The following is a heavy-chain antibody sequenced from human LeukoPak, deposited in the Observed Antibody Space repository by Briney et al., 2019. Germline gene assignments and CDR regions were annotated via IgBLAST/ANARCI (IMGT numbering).Heavy chain of an antibody. J-gene: IGHJ5*02. D-gene: IGHD3-10*01. CDR3: ARHGSVRSPLGP. Sequence: PSETLSLTCTVSGGSISSYYWSWLRQPPRKGLEWIGYIYATGSTNYNPSLKSRVTISVDTSKNQFSLNLRSVTAADTAVYYCARHGSVRSPLGPWGQGTLVTVSS. CDR1: GGSISSYY. V-gene: IGHV4-4*09. CDR2: IYATGST.